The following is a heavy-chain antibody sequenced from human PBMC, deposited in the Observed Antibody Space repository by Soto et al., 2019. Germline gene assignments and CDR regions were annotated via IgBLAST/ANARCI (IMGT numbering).Heavy chain of an antibody. Sequence: SGPTLVNPTQTLTLTCTFSGFSLSTSGVDVGWIRRPPGKALEWLALIYWDDDRRYSPSLESRLTITRDTSKKQVVLTMPTMDPVDTATYCCAHRGSLSPYTPPNYFDYWGQGILVTVSS. CDR2: IYWDDDR. J-gene: IGHJ4*02. CDR3: AHRGSLSPYTPPNYFDY. CDR1: GFSLSTSGVD. V-gene: IGHV2-5*02. D-gene: IGHD2-2*02.